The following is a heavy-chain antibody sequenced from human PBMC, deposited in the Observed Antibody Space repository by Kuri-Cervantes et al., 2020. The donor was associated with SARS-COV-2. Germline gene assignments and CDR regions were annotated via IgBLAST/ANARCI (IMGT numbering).Heavy chain of an antibody. V-gene: IGHV1-69*05. D-gene: IGHD4-23*01. Sequence: SVKVSCKASGGTFSSYAISWVRQAPGQGLEWMGGIIPIFGTANYAQKFQGRVTITTDESTSTAYMELSSLRSEDTAVYYCASFYGGNSGDAFDIWGQGTMVTV. CDR1: GGTFSSYA. CDR2: IIPIFGTA. J-gene: IGHJ3*02. CDR3: ASFYGGNSGDAFDI.